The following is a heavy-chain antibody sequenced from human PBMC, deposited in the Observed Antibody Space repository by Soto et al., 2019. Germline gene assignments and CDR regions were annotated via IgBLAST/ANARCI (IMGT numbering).Heavy chain of an antibody. D-gene: IGHD6-19*01. V-gene: IGHV4-31*03. CDR2: IYYSGST. Sequence: QVQLQESGPGLVKPSQTLSLTCTVSGVSISSGGYYWSWIRQHPGKGLEWIGYIYYSGSTYYNPSLKSRVTISVDTSKKQFSLKLSSVTAADTAVYYCARDRVVAVAGYCYYGMDVWGQGTTVTVSS. CDR1: GVSISSGGYY. J-gene: IGHJ6*02. CDR3: ARDRVVAVAGYCYYGMDV.